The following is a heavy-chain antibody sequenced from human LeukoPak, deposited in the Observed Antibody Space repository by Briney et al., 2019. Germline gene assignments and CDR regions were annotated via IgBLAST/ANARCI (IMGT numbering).Heavy chain of an antibody. Sequence: PGGSLRLSCAVSGFTFSGYWMSWVRQAPGKGLEWVALIRYDGSNKYYADSVKGRFTISRDNSKNTLYLQMNSLRAEDTAVYYCAKGTYYYDSSGYGSFDYWGQGTLVTVSS. D-gene: IGHD3-22*01. V-gene: IGHV3-30*02. CDR3: AKGTYYYDSSGYGSFDY. J-gene: IGHJ4*02. CDR2: IRYDGSNK. CDR1: GFTFSGYW.